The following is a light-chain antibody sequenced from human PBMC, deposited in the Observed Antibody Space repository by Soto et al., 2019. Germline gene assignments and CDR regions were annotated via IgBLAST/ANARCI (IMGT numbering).Light chain of an antibody. J-gene: IGKJ3*01. V-gene: IGKV3-11*01. CDR3: QQCSSLN. Sequence: GERATLSCRASQSVSSFLAWYQQKPGQAPRLLIYDASNRATGIPARFSGSGSGTDFTLTISSLEPEDFAVYFWQQCSSLNFGPGTKVD. CDR1: QSVSSF. CDR2: DAS.